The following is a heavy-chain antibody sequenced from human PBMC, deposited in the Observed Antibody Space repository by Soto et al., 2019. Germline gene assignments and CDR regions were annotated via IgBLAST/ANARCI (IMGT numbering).Heavy chain of an antibody. D-gene: IGHD2-15*01. CDR1: GFTFSSYA. Sequence: EVQLLESGGGFRQSGGSLRLSCAASGFTFSSYAMSWVRQAPGKRLEWLSLISGSGATTYYADSVKGRFIVSRDKSENTVYLQMNSLRADDTALYYCTKSSVHCSGGSCFDFWGQGTLVTVSS. V-gene: IGHV3-23*01. J-gene: IGHJ5*01. CDR2: ISGSGATT. CDR3: TKSSVHCSGGSCFDF.